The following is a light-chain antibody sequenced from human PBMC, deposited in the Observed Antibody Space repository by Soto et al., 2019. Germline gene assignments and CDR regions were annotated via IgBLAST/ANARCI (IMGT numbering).Light chain of an antibody. CDR1: SSDVGGYNY. V-gene: IGLV2-14*01. CDR2: DVS. Sequence: QSALTQPASVSGSPGQSITISCTGTSSDVGGYNYVSWYQQHPGKAPKLMIYDVSNRPSGVSNRFSGSKSGNTASLTISGLQDEDEADYYCSSYTSSSPLHVVFGGGTKLTVL. CDR3: SSYTSSSPLHVV. J-gene: IGLJ2*01.